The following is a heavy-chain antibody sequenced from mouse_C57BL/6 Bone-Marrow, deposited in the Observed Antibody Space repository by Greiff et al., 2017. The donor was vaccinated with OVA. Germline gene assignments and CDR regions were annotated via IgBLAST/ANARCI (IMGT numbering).Heavy chain of an antibody. J-gene: IGHJ4*01. V-gene: IGHV1-42*01. CDR2: INPSTGGT. Sequence: EVQLQQSGPELVKPGASVKISCKASGYSFTGYYMNWVKQSPEKSLEWIGEINPSTGGTTYNQKFKAKATLTVDKSSSTAYMQLKSLTSEDSAVYYCARSQGDYWGQGTSVTVSS. CDR3: ARSQGDY. CDR1: GYSFTGYY.